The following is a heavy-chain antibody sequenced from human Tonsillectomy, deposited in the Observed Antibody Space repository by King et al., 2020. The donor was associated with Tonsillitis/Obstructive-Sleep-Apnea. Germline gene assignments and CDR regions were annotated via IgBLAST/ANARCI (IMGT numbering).Heavy chain of an antibody. D-gene: IGHD3-3*01. CDR1: GFTFGDYT. CDR3: TRDAGTLRRCVEWLPNAYYYYNMDV. CDR2: IRSKASGGTT. Sequence: VQLVESGGGLVQPGRSLRLSCTASGFTFGDYTMSWVRQAPGKGLEWVGFIRSKASGGTTEYAPSVTGRFTISSDDSKSIAYLQMNSLKTADTAVYYCTRDAGTLRRCVEWLPNAYYYYNMDVWGKGTTVTV. V-gene: IGHV3-49*04. J-gene: IGHJ6*03.